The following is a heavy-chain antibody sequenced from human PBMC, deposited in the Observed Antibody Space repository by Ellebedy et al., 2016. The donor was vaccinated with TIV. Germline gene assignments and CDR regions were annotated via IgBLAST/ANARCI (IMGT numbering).Heavy chain of an antibody. D-gene: IGHD2-2*02. J-gene: IGHJ4*02. V-gene: IGHV3-48*04. CDR3: ARSYLYDYFDA. CDR2: ISSSSSTI. Sequence: GESLKISXAASGFTLSTYPMNWVRQAPGGGLEWVSYISSSSSTIYYADSVKGRFTISRDNANNTLYLQMNNLRAEDTAVYYCARSYLYDYFDAWGQGALVTVSS. CDR1: GFTLSTYP.